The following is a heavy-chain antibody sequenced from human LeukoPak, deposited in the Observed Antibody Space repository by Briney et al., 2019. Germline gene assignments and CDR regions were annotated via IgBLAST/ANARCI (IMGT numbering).Heavy chain of an antibody. CDR3: ARASSGSYSGPIYYYYYMDV. J-gene: IGHJ6*03. Sequence: SETLSLTCTVSGGSVGSGDYYWRWIRQPPGKGLEWIGCIYHSGSTYYNPSLKSRVTISLDTPKNQFSLKLSSVTAADTAVYYCARASSGSYSGPIYYYYYMDVWAEGTTVTVSS. CDR1: GGSVGSGDYY. D-gene: IGHD1-26*01. CDR2: IYHSGST. V-gene: IGHV4-30-4*08.